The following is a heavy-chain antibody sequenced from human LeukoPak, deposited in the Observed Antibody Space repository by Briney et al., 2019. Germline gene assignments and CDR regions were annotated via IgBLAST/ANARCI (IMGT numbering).Heavy chain of an antibody. D-gene: IGHD3-22*01. CDR2: INKSGDRS. CDR1: GFTFSSYV. CDR3: AKGGYDSTRRPFDY. J-gene: IGHJ4*02. Sequence: QSGGSLRLSCAASGFTFSSYVMNWVRQAPGKGLEWVSGINKSGDRSNYADSVTGRFTNSRDNSKNTLYLQMTGLRAEDTAVYYCAKGGYDSTRRPFDYWGQGTLVTVSS. V-gene: IGHV3-23*01.